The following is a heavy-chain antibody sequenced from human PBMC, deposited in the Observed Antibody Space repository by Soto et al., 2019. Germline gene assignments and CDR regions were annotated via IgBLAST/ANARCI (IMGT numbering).Heavy chain of an antibody. CDR3: ARTGVVTAIQRYFDY. J-gene: IGHJ4*02. V-gene: IGHV4-59*01. CDR2: IYYTGST. D-gene: IGHD2-21*02. CDR1: GGSISSYY. Sequence: PSETLSLTCTVSGGSISSYYWSWIRQPPGKGLEWIGYIYYTGSTNYNPSLKSRVTISVDTSKNQFSLKLSSVTAADTAVYYCARTGVVTAIQRYFDYWGQGTLVTVSS.